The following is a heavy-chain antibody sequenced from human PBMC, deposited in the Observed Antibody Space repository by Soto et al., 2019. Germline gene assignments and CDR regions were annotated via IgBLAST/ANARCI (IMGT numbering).Heavy chain of an antibody. CDR2: ISYDGSNK. V-gene: IGHV3-30-3*01. CDR1: GFTFSSYA. Sequence: QVQLVESGGGVVQPGRSLRLSCAASGFTFSSYAMHWVRQAPGKGLEWVAVISYDGSNKYYADSVKGRFTISRDNSKNTRYLQMNSLRAEDTAVYYCASRSSGWYALPYYYYGMDVWGQGTKVTVSS. D-gene: IGHD6-19*01. J-gene: IGHJ6*02. CDR3: ASRSSGWYALPYYYYGMDV.